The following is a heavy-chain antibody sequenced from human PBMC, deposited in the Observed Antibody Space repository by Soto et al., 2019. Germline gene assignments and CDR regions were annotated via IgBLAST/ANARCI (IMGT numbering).Heavy chain of an antibody. V-gene: IGHV3-7*01. Sequence: GGSLRLSCAASGFTFSSYWMSWVRQAPGKGLEWVANIKQDGSEKYYVDSVKGRFTISRDNAKNSLYLQMNSLRAEDTAVYYCARVYSSGWYLGWEGYYFDYWGQGTLVTVSS. CDR1: GFTFSSYW. J-gene: IGHJ4*02. CDR3: ARVYSSGWYLGWEGYYFDY. CDR2: IKQDGSEK. D-gene: IGHD6-19*01.